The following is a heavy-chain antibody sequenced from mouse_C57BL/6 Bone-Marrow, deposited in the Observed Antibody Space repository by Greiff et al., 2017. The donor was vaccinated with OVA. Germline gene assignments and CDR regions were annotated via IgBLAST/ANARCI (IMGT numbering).Heavy chain of an antibody. D-gene: IGHD2-3*01. Sequence: EVKVVESGPVLVKPGASVKMSCKASGYTFTDYYMNWVKQSHGKSLEWIGVINPYNGGTSYNQKFKGKATLTVDKSSSTAYMELNSLTSEDSAVYYCAREGWLLLDYWGQGTTLTVSS. CDR2: INPYNGGT. CDR1: GYTFTDYY. CDR3: AREGWLLLDY. V-gene: IGHV1-19*01. J-gene: IGHJ2*01.